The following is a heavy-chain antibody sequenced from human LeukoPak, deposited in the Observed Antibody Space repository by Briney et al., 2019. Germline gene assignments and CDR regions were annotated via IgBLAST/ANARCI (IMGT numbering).Heavy chain of an antibody. V-gene: IGHV4-30-4*01. D-gene: IGHD6-6*01. CDR2: IYYSGST. CDR3: ARSEYSSSSFDY. CDR1: GGSISSGDYY. Sequence: SETLSLTCTVSGGSISSGDYYWSWIRQPPGKGLEWIGYIYYSGSTYYNPSLKSRVTISVDTSKNQFSLKLSSVTAADTAVYYCARSEYSSSSFDYWGQGTLVTVSS. J-gene: IGHJ4*02.